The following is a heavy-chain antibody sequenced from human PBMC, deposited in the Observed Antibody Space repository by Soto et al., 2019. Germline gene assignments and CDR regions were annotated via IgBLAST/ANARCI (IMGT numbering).Heavy chain of an antibody. J-gene: IGHJ3*02. D-gene: IGHD3-22*01. CDR3: TRDRDLNYYDSSGYEAFDI. CDR2: IRSKAYGGTT. Sequence: GGSLRLSCTASGFTFGDYAMSWVRQAPGKGLEWVGFIRSKAYGGTTEYAASVKGRFTISRDDSKSIAYLQMNSLKTEDTAVYYCTRDRDLNYYDSSGYEAFDIWGQETIATVS. V-gene: IGHV3-49*04. CDR1: GFTFGDYA.